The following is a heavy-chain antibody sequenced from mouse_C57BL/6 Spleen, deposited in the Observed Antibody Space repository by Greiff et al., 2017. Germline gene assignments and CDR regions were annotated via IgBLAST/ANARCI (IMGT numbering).Heavy chain of an antibody. V-gene: IGHV8-8*01. Sequence: QVTLKESGPGILQPSQTLSLTCSFSGFSLSTFGMGVGWIRQPSGKGLEWLAHIWWDDDKYYNPALKSRLTISKDTSKNQVFLKIANVDTADTATYYCARIRTVDGYYEYYFDYWGQGTTLTVSS. J-gene: IGHJ2*01. CDR1: GFSLSTFGMG. D-gene: IGHD2-3*01. CDR2: IWWDDDK. CDR3: ARIRTVDGYYEYYFDY.